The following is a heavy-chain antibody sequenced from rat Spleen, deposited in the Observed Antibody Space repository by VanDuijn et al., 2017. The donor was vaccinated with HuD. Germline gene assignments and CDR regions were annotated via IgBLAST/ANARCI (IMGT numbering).Heavy chain of an antibody. J-gene: IGHJ4*01. CDR1: GFTFSDYY. Sequence: EVQLVESDGGLVQPGRSLKLSCAASGFTFSDYYMAWVRQAPTKGLEWVASISYDGGSTYYRDSVKGRFTTSRENAKSSLYLPMDSLRSEDTATYYCTTGLPGYNYGVMDAWGQGASVTVSS. CDR3: TTGLPGYNYGVMDA. D-gene: IGHD1-4*01. V-gene: IGHV5-20*01. CDR2: ISYDGGST.